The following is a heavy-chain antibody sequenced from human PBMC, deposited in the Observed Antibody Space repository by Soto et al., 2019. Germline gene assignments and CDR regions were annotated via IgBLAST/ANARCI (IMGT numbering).Heavy chain of an antibody. V-gene: IGHV3-15*07. CDR1: GFTFSNAW. CDR3: TTDYNIRFLEWLLGRPYYYYGMDV. D-gene: IGHD3-3*01. CDR2: IKSKTDGGTT. Sequence: GGSLRLSCAASGFTFSNAWMNWVRQAPGKGLEWVGRIKSKTDGGTTDYAAPVKGRFTISRDDSKNTLYLQMNSLKTEDTAVYYCTTDYNIRFLEWLLGRPYYYYGMDVWGQGTTVTVSS. J-gene: IGHJ6*02.